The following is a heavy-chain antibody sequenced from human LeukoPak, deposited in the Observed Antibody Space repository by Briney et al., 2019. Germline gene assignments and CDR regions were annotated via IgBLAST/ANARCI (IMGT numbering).Heavy chain of an antibody. Sequence: PGGSLRLSCTASGFTFSDYAMSWFRQAPGKGLEWVGFIRSKAYGGTTEYAASVKGRFTISRDNAKNSLYLQMDSLRAEDTAVYYCAKFSRAADSYWGQGTLVTVSS. D-gene: IGHD2-15*01. CDR3: AKFSRAADSY. J-gene: IGHJ4*02. V-gene: IGHV3-49*03. CDR1: GFTFSDYA. CDR2: IRSKAYGGTT.